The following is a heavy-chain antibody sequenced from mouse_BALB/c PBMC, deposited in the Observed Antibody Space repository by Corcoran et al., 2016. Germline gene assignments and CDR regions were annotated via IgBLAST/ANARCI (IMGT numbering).Heavy chain of an antibody. J-gene: IGHJ4*01. CDR3: ARSDDAMDY. CDR1: GLNIKETY. V-gene: IGHV14-3*02. CDR2: IDPANGNT. Sequence: EVHLQQSGAGLVKPGAAVKLACTASGLNIKETYRHWVKQRPGQGLECIGRIDPANGNTKYDTKFQGKATITADSSSNTAYLQLSSLTSEDTAVYYRARSDDAMDYWGQGASVTVSS.